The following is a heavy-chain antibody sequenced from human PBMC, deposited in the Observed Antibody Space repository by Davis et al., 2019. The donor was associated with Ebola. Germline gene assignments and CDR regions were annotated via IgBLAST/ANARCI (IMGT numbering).Heavy chain of an antibody. CDR3: VRDPALVVTGGGWFFGL. CDR2: IKTDGSEE. CDR1: GFTFSTYW. V-gene: IGHV3-7*01. Sequence: GESLKISCAASGFTFSTYWMSWVRQAPGKGLEWVANIKTDGSEEHYVDSVKGRFTMSRDNAKNSLYLQLDSLRDEDTAVYYWVRDPALVVTGGGWFFGLWGRGTLVTVSS. D-gene: IGHD2-21*02. J-gene: IGHJ2*01.